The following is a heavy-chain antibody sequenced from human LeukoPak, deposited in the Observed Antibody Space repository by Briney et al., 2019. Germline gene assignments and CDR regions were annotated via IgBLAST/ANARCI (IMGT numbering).Heavy chain of an antibody. CDR2: INHSGST. V-gene: IGHV4-34*01. J-gene: IGHJ1*01. D-gene: IGHD6-19*01. CDR1: GGSISSGGYY. Sequence: SETLSLTCAVSGGSISSGGYYWSWIRQPPGKGLEWIGEINHSGSTNYNPSLKSRVTISVDTSKNQFSLKLSSVTAADTAVYYCARGRVIAVAERADLEYFQHWGQGTLVTVSS. CDR3: ARGRVIAVAERADLEYFQH.